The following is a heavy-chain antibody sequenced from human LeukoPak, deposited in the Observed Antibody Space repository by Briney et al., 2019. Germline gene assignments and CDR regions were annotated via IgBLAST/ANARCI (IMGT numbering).Heavy chain of an antibody. Sequence: GGSLRLSCAASGFTFSSYEMNWVRRAPGKGLEWVSYISSSGSTIYYADSVKGRFTISRDNAKNSLYLQMNSLRAEDTAVYYCARDQRFAGFGESSYWGQGTLVTVSS. J-gene: IGHJ4*02. V-gene: IGHV3-48*03. D-gene: IGHD3-10*01. CDR2: ISSSGSTI. CDR3: ARDQRFAGFGESSY. CDR1: GFTFSSYE.